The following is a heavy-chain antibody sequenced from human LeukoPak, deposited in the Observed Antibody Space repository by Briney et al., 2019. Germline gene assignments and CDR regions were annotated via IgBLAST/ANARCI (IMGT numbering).Heavy chain of an antibody. V-gene: IGHV3-23*01. D-gene: IGHD3-16*01. J-gene: IGHJ4*02. CDR2: ISGSRDST. Sequence: GGALRLSCAASGFTFTSYAMSWVRQAPGKGLEWVSAISGSRDSTYYADSVKGRFTISTDNSKNKLYMQMISLRAEDTAVYYCAKHALDWGQGTLVTVSS. CDR1: GFTFTSYA. CDR3: AKHALD.